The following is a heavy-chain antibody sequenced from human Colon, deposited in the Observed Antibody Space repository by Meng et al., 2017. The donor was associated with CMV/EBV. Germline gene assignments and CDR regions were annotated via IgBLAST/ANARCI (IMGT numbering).Heavy chain of an antibody. V-gene: IGHV3-21*01. Sequence: GGSLRLSCAASAFTSSINVLNWVRRAPGKGLEWVSSINSRRTYISYADSVKGRFTVSRDTVNNFLYLQMNSLTVEDTAIYYCARILLGSRGADYWGQGTLVTVSS. CDR3: ARILLGSRGADY. J-gene: IGHJ4*02. CDR1: AFTSSINV. D-gene: IGHD2-8*02. CDR2: INSRRTYI.